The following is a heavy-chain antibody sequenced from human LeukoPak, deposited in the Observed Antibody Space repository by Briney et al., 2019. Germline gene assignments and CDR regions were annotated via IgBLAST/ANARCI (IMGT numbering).Heavy chain of an antibody. CDR1: GFTFSSYS. V-gene: IGHV3-21*03. CDR2: ISSSSSYI. J-gene: IGHJ4*02. Sequence: GGSLRLSCAASGFTFSSYSMNWVRQAPGKGLEWVSSISSSSSYIYYADSVKGRFTISRDNAKNSLYLQMNSLKTEDTAVYYCTTDRSSSSGGDYWGQGTLVTVSS. CDR3: TTDRSSSSGGDY. D-gene: IGHD6-6*01.